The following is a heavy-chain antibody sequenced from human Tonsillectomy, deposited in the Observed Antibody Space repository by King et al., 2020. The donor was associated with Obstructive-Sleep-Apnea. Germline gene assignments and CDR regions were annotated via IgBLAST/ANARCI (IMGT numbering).Heavy chain of an antibody. CDR3: ARVEEGGSIRGYGMDV. V-gene: IGHV4-34*01. J-gene: IGHJ6*02. CDR1: AGSFSSSY. Sequence: VQLQQWGAGLLKPSETLSLTCAVYAGSFSSSYWSWIRQPPGKGLEWIGDVNHSGSSNCSPSRKSRVTISVDTSKNQFSLRLSSVTAADTAVYYCARVEEGGSIRGYGMDVWGQGTTVTVSS. CDR2: VNHSGSS. D-gene: IGHD2-2*01.